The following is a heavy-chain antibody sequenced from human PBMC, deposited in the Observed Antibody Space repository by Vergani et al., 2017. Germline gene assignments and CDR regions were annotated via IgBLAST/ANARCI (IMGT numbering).Heavy chain of an antibody. D-gene: IGHD3-10*01. Sequence: QVQLQQWGAGLLKPSETLSLTCAVYGGSFSGYYWSWIRQPPGKGLEWIGEINHSGSTNYNPSLKSRVTISVDTSKNKFSLKLSSVTAADTAVYYCARGGGTAYNYGSGSYNPGPYYYYYMDVWGKGTTVTVSS. CDR1: GGSFSGYY. CDR2: INHSGST. CDR3: ARGGGTAYNYGSGSYNPGPYYYYYMDV. V-gene: IGHV4-34*01. J-gene: IGHJ6*03.